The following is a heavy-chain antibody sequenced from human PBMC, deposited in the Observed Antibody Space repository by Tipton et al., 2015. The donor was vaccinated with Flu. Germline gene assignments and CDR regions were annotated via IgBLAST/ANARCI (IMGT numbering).Heavy chain of an antibody. D-gene: IGHD3-10*01. Sequence: TLSLTCNVSGGSISRGRYYWSWIRQPAGKGPEWFGRFYISGSTDYNPSLKSRVTILVDTSKTQFSLKLTSVTAADTAVYYCARAVRGLILCRSYGIHVWGQAPTVTVS. V-gene: IGHV4-61*02. CDR1: GGSISRGRYY. J-gene: IGHJ6*02. CDR2: FYISGST. CDR3: ARAVRGLILCRSYGIHV.